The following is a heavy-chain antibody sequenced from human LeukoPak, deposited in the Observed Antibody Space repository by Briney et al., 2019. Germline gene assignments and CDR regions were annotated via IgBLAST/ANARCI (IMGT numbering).Heavy chain of an antibody. CDR2: ISNDRSSV. Sequence: PGGSLRLSCATSGFTFSDYIMNWVRQAPGRGPEWISYISNDRSSVADSVKGRFTISRDNAENSLFLQMNSLRDEDTAVYYCARDTDWSFDYWGQGVLVTVSS. D-gene: IGHD2-21*01. V-gene: IGHV3-48*02. CDR1: GFTFSDYI. CDR3: ARDTDWSFDY. J-gene: IGHJ4*02.